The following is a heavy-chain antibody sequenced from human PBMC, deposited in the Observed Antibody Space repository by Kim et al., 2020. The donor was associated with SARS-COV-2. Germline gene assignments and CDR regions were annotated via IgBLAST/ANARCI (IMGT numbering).Heavy chain of an antibody. CDR3: ARGLYDSSGYYPPYFDY. V-gene: IGHV4-59*01. CDR1: GGSISSYY. CDR2: IYYSGST. J-gene: IGHJ4*02. D-gene: IGHD3-22*01. Sequence: SETLSLTCTVSGGSISSYYWSWIRQPPGKGLEWIGYIYYSGSTNYNPSLKSRVTISVDTSKNQFSLKLSSVTAADTAVYYCARGLYDSSGYYPPYFDYWGQGTLVTVSS.